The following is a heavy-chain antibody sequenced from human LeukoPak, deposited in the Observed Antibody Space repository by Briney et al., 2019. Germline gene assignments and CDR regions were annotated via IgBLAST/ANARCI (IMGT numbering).Heavy chain of an antibody. CDR2: ISSSSSYI. J-gene: IGHJ4*02. CDR1: GFTFSSYS. Sequence: PGGSLRLSCAASGFTFSSYSMNWVRQAPGKGLEWVSSISSSSSYIYYADSVKGRFTISRDNAKDSLYLQMNSLIAEDTAVYYCARREDYYDILTGYYKGVFDYWGQGTLVTVSS. D-gene: IGHD3-9*01. V-gene: IGHV3-21*01. CDR3: ARREDYYDILTGYYKGVFDY.